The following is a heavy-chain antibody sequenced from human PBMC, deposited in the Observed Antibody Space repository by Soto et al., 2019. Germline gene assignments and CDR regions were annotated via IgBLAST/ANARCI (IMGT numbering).Heavy chain of an antibody. CDR3: ARDPNDSSAYYHHYYYGMDV. J-gene: IGHJ6*02. CDR1: GYTFTSYG. Sequence: QIQLMQSGAEVKKPGASVKVSCKASGYTFTSYGIHWVRQAPGQRLEWTGWLNAGTGNTKYSEKFQGRVTITRDTSASTAYLGLSSLRSEDTAVYYCARDPNDSSAYYHHYYYGMDVWGQGTTVTVSS. D-gene: IGHD3-22*01. V-gene: IGHV1-3*01. CDR2: LNAGTGNT.